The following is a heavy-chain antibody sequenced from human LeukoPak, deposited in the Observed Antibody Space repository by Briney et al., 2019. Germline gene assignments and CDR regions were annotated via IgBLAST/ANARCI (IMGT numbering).Heavy chain of an antibody. Sequence: ASVKVSCKASGYTFTSYDINWVRQATGQGLEWMGWMNPDSGNTGYAQKFQGRVTMTRNTSISTAYMELSSLRSEDTAVYYCARVSPGGDAFDIWGQGTMVTVSS. CDR1: GYTFTSYD. CDR2: MNPDSGNT. J-gene: IGHJ3*02. V-gene: IGHV1-8*01. CDR3: ARVSPGGDAFDI. D-gene: IGHD3-10*01.